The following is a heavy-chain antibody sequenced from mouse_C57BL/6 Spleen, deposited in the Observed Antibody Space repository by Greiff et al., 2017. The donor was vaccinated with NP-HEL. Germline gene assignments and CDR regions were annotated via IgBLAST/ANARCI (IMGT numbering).Heavy chain of an antibody. Sequence: QVQLQQPGAELVKPGASVKLSCKASGYTFTSYWMQWVKQRPGQGLEWIGEIDPSDSYTNYNQKFKGKATLTVYTSSSTAYMQLSSLTSEDSAVYYCARQLSPHFDYWGQGTTLTVSS. CDR2: IDPSDSYT. J-gene: IGHJ2*01. CDR1: GYTFTSYW. V-gene: IGHV1-50*01. D-gene: IGHD3-2*02. CDR3: ARQLSPHFDY.